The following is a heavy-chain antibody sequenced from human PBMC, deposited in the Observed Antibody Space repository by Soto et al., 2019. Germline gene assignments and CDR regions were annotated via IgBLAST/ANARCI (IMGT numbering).Heavy chain of an antibody. CDR2: IYSAGSA. V-gene: IGHV3-66*01. CDR3: ARVHMTGDHWFDS. J-gene: IGHJ5*01. Sequence: GGSLRLSCAASGFTVSSYHMSWVRQAPGKGLEWVSVIYSAGSADFADSVKGRFTISRDNSKNTLYLQMSSLRAEDTAVYYCARVHMTGDHWFDSWGQGTLVTVSS. D-gene: IGHD2-21*01. CDR1: GFTVSSYH.